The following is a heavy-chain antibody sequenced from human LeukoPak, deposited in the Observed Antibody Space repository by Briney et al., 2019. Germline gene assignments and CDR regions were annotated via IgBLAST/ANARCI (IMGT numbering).Heavy chain of an antibody. CDR3: ARVRTFYYYDSSFQDY. Sequence: ASVKVSCKASGYTFTSYDINWVRQATGQGLKWMGWMNPNSGNTGYAQKFQGRVTMTRNTSISTAYMELSSLRSEDAAVYYCARVRTFYYYDSSFQDYWGQGTLVTVSS. CDR1: GYTFTSYD. D-gene: IGHD3-22*01. J-gene: IGHJ4*02. CDR2: MNPNSGNT. V-gene: IGHV1-8*01.